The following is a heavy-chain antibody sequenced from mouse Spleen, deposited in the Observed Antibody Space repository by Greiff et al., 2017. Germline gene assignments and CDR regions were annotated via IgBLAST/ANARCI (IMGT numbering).Heavy chain of an antibody. V-gene: IGHV1-81*01. CDR1: GYTFTSYG. Sequence: VQLQQSGAELARPGASVKLSCKASGYTFTSYGISWVKQRTGQGLEWIGEIYPRSGNTYYNEKFKGKATLTADKSSSTAYMQLSSLTSEDSAVYYCAGDYYDYLYWYFDVWGAGTTVTVSS. CDR3: AGDYYDYLYWYFDV. J-gene: IGHJ1*01. D-gene: IGHD2-4*01. CDR2: IYPRSGNT.